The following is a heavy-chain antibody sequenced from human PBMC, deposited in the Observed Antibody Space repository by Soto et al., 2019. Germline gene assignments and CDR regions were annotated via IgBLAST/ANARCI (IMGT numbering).Heavy chain of an antibody. CDR1: GDSINTNNW. CDR3: ARDTHWGLGD. CDR2: IYHTGST. V-gene: IGHV4-4*02. J-gene: IGHJ4*02. Sequence: QVQLQESGPGLVKPSETLSLTCAVSGDSINTNNWWSWVRQPPGRGLEWIGEIYHTGSTNYNPSLKSRVTRSADRSNNQVSLRLTSVTAAATAVYFCARDTHWGLGDWGQGTLVIVSS. D-gene: IGHD7-27*01.